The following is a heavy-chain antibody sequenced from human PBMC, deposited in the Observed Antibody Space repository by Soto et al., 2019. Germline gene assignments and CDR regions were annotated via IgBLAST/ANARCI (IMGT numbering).Heavy chain of an antibody. CDR2: VSGSGGTS. CDR1: GFTFSSYA. J-gene: IGHJ4*02. D-gene: IGHD3-10*01. V-gene: IGHV3-23*01. Sequence: EVHLLGSGGGLVQPGGSLRLSCAASGFTFSSYAMRWVRLGPGKGLEWLSGVSGSGGTSFHANSVKGRFTISRDNSKNPIKLPLTSRSVDAAAVYNCTTRHYSGSGSYYGEPFDDWGQRTLVTVSS. CDR3: TTRHYSGSGSYYGEPFDD.